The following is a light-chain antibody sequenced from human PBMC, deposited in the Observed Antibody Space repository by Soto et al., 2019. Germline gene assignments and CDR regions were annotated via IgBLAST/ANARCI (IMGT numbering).Light chain of an antibody. V-gene: IGKV1-5*03. CDR1: KSISRW. Sequence: DIPMTQSPSTLSASVGDRVTITCRASKSISRWLAWYQQKPGKAPKLLIYKASSLESGVPSRFSGSGSGTDFTLTISSPQPDDFATYYCQQYNSYPRTFGQATKVEIK. CDR3: QQYNSYPRT. J-gene: IGKJ1*01. CDR2: KAS.